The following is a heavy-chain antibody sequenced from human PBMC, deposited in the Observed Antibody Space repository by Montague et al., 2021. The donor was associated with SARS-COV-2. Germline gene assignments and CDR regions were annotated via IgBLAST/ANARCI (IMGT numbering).Heavy chain of an antibody. Sequence: SETLSLTCLVSGGSITRSYYWGWIRQSPGKGLEWIGSIYYSGSTYYNPSLKSRVTISVDTSKNQFSLKLNSVTAADSAVYYCARYSGYDLSTGYWGPGSLVTVSS. J-gene: IGHJ4*02. CDR2: IYYSGST. V-gene: IGHV4-39*01. D-gene: IGHD5-12*01. CDR3: ARYSGYDLSTGY. CDR1: GGSITRSYY.